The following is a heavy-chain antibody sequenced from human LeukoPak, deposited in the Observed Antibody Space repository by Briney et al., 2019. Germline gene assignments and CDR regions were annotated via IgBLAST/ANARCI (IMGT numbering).Heavy chain of an antibody. CDR3: ARLKQGWFDP. Sequence: SETLSLTCTVSGGSISSYYWSWIRQPPGKGLEWIGYIYYSGSTNYNPSLKSRVTISVDTSKNHSSLKLSSVTSADTAVYYCARLKQGWFDPWGQGTLVTVSS. J-gene: IGHJ5*02. D-gene: IGHD1/OR15-1a*01. CDR1: GGSISSYY. V-gene: IGHV4-59*01. CDR2: IYYSGST.